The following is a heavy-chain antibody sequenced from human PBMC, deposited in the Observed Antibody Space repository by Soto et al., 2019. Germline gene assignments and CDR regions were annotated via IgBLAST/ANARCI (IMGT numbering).Heavy chain of an antibody. D-gene: IGHD1-7*01. V-gene: IGHV6-1*01. CDR1: GDSVSSNSAA. CDR2: TYYRSKWYN. J-gene: IGHJ6*01. Sequence: SRSLLLPCVISGDSVSSNSAAWNWIRQSPSRGLEWLGRTYYRSKWYNDYAVSVKSRITINPDTSKNQFSLQLNSVTPEDTAGDDGARDRLDLRYGMDVGGQGTTATV. CDR3: ARDRLDLRYGMDV.